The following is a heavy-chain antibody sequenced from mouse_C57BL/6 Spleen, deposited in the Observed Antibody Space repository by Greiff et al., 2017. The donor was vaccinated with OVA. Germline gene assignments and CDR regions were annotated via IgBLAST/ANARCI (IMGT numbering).Heavy chain of an antibody. CDR2: IDPETGGT. J-gene: IGHJ2*01. D-gene: IGHD3-3*01. Sequence: VKLQESGAELVRPGASVTLSCKASGYTFTDYEMHWVKQTPVHGLEWIGAIDPETGGTAYNQKFKGKAILTADKSSSTAYMELRSLTSEDSAVYYCTRGAGYYWGQGTTLTVSS. CDR1: GYTFTDYE. CDR3: TRGAGYY. V-gene: IGHV1-15*01.